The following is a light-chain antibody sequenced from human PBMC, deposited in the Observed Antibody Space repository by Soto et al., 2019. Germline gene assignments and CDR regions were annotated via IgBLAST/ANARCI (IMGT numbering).Light chain of an antibody. J-gene: IGLJ2*01. CDR1: SSDVGAYNY. CDR2: EVN. CDR3: SAYGGSNNYVL. V-gene: IGLV2-8*02. Sequence: QSVLTQPPSASRSPGQSVTISCTGTSSDVGAYNYVSWYQRHPGKALKLIIYEVNKRPSGVPDRFSGSKSGNTASLTVSGLQAEDEADYYCSAYGGSNNYVLFGGGTQLTVL.